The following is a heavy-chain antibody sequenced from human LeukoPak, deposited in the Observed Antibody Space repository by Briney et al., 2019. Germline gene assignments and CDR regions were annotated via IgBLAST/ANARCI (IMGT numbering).Heavy chain of an antibody. Sequence: GRSLRLSCAVSGFTFSSYGMHWVRQAPGKGLEWVAVIWYDGSNKYYADSVKGRFTISRDNSKNTLYLQMNGLRAEDTALYFCARTASRGPQSAEYFQHWGRGTLVTVSS. V-gene: IGHV3-33*01. CDR3: ARTASRGPQSAEYFQH. CDR2: IWYDGSNK. CDR1: GFTFSSYG. J-gene: IGHJ1*01.